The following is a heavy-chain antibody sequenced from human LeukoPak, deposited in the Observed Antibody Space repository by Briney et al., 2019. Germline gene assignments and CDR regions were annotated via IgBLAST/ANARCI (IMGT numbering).Heavy chain of an antibody. V-gene: IGHV3-21*01. Sequence: PGGSLRLSCAASGFTFSSYSMNWVRQAPGKGLEWVSSISSSSSYIYYADSVKGRFTISRDNAKNSLYLQMNSLRAEDTAVYYCAREGTAMVSSDYWGQGTLVTVSS. CDR1: GFTFSSYS. CDR3: AREGTAMVSSDY. D-gene: IGHD5-18*01. J-gene: IGHJ4*02. CDR2: ISSSSSYI.